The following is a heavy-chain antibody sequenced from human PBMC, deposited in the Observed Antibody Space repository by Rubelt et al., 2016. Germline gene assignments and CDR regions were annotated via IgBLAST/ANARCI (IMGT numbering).Heavy chain of an antibody. J-gene: IGHJ4*02. CDR1: GYTFTAYY. Sequence: GQLVQSGAEVKNPGASVKVSCKASGYTFTAYYIHWVRQAPGQGLEWMGRINCNNGGANYAQKFQGRVTMTRDTSITTTYMEMSSLRSDDTAVYYCAREFPDFWGQGTLVTVSS. CDR2: INCNNGGA. CDR3: AREFPDF. V-gene: IGHV1-2*06.